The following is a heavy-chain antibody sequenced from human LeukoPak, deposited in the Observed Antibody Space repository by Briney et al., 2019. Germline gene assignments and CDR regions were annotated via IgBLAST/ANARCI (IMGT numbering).Heavy chain of an antibody. D-gene: IGHD2-15*01. CDR2: ISHDGNSK. CDR3: ARARASGRSGFDY. J-gene: IGHJ4*02. Sequence: PGRSLRLSCAASGFTLSTYGMHWVRQAPGKGLEWVAMISHDGNSKQYADFAKGRFTISRDNAKNSLDLQMNSLRAEDTAVYYCARARASGRSGFDYWGQGTLVTVSS. CDR1: GFTLSTYG. V-gene: IGHV3-30*03.